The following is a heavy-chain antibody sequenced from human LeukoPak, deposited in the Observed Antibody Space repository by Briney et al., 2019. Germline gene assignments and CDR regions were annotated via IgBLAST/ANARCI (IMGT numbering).Heavy chain of an antibody. CDR3: ARHSLRVGARSLFDP. CDR1: GGSISSSSYY. D-gene: IGHD1-26*01. J-gene: IGHJ5*02. CDR2: IYYSGST. Sequence: SETLSLTCTVSGGSISSSSYYWGWIRQPPGKGLEWIGSIYYSGSTYYNPSLKSRVTISVDTSKNQFSLKLSSVTAADTAVYYCARHSLRVGARSLFDPWGQGTLVTVSS. V-gene: IGHV4-39*01.